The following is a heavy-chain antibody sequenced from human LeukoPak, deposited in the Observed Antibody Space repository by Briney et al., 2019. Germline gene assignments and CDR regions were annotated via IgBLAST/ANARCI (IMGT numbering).Heavy chain of an antibody. Sequence: ASVKVSCKASGYSFSNYGVNWVRQAPGQGFEWMGWISAYNSDTKYGQKFEGRVVMTRDTYTSTIYMDLTNLRSDDTDVYYCARDLTAVPAAMARDWGQGTLVIVSS. V-gene: IGHV1-18*01. CDR3: ARDLTAVPAAMARD. D-gene: IGHD2-2*01. CDR1: GYSFSNYG. J-gene: IGHJ4*02. CDR2: ISAYNSDT.